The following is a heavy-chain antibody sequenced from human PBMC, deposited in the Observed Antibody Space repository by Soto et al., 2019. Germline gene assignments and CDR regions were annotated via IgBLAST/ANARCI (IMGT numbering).Heavy chain of an antibody. CDR1: GGSISSYY. D-gene: IGHD2-2*01. CDR3: ARAFLPATAPLDY. J-gene: IGHJ4*02. Sequence: QVQLQESGPRLVKPSETLSLTCIVSGGSISSYYWSWIRQPPGKGLEWIGYIYYSGSTNYNPSLKSRVPIAVDTSKNQFSLKLSSVTAADTAVYYCARAFLPATAPLDYWGQGNLVTVSS. V-gene: IGHV4-59*01. CDR2: IYYSGST.